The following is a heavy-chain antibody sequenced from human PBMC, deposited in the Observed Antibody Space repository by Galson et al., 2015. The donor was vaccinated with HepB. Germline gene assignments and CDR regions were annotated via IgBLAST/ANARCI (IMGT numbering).Heavy chain of an antibody. CDR3: AREIYRKVGQTYYYYYGMDV. Sequence: SLRLSCAASGFTVGLNYMSWVRQAPGKGLEWVSIIYTGGSTSYADSVKDRFTISRDNSKNTVYLQMNGLRAEDTAVYYCAREIYRKVGQTYYYYYGMDVWGQGTTVTVSS. CDR2: IYTGGST. V-gene: IGHV3-53*01. CDR1: GFTVGLNY. D-gene: IGHD1-26*01. J-gene: IGHJ6*02.